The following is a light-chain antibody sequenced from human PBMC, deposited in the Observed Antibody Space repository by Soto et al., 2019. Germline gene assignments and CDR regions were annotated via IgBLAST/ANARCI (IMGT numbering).Light chain of an antibody. CDR2: RND. V-gene: IGLV1-40*01. CDR1: SSNIGAGYD. J-gene: IGLJ2*01. CDR3: QSYDSSLSVV. Sequence: QSVLTQPPSVSGAPGQRVTISCTGSSSNIGAGYDVHWYQQVPGTAPKLLIYRNDDRPSGVRDRFSGSKSGTSASLAITGLQAEDEADYYCQSYDSSLSVVFGGGTKLTVL.